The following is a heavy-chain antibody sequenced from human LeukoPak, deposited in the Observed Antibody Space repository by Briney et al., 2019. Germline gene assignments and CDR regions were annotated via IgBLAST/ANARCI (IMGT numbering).Heavy chain of an antibody. D-gene: IGHD3-3*01. CDR2: ISSSSSYI. CDR3: ARKYYDFWSGYSHAFDI. CDR1: GFTFSSYS. V-gene: IGHV3-21*01. Sequence: PGGSLRLSCAASGFTFSSYSMNWVRQAPGKGLEWVLSISSSSSYIYYADSVKGRFTISRDNAKNSLYLQMNSLRAEDTAVYYCARKYYDFWSGYSHAFDIWGQGTMVTVSS. J-gene: IGHJ3*02.